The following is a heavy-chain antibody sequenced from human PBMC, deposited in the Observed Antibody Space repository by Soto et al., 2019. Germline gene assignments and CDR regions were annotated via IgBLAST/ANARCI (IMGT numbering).Heavy chain of an antibody. V-gene: IGHV4-59*01. CDR1: GDSIRTSY. CDR2: IHHTGST. Sequence: PSETLSLTCTVSGDSIRTSYWSWIRQPPGKGLEWIGYIHHTGSTNSNPSLKSRVTISADTSKNQFSLKVASVTSGDTAVYYCAGDLSGGSSWYEFDSWGQGTQGTVSS. J-gene: IGHJ5*01. CDR3: AGDLSGGSSWYEFDS. D-gene: IGHD6-13*01.